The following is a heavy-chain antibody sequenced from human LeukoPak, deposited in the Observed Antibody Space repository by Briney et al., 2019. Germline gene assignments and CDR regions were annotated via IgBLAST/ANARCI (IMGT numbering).Heavy chain of an antibody. J-gene: IGHJ2*01. CDR2: IGNAGDT. CDR1: GFTFSPYD. D-gene: IGHD1-26*01. Sequence: GGSLRLSCAASGFTFSPYDMHWVRQASGKGLDWVSGIGNAGDTYYAGSVQGRSTISRENAKNSLYLQMSSLRAGDTAVYYCVRATSGFDLWGRGTLVTVSS. CDR3: VRATSGFDL. V-gene: IGHV3-13*01.